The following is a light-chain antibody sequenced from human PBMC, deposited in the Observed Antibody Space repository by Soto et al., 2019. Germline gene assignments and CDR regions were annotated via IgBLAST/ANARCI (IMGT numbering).Light chain of an antibody. J-gene: IGLJ1*01. Sequence: QSALTQPASVSGSPGQSITISCTGTSSDIGGYKYVSWYQQHPGKAPKLMIYEVTYRPSGVSDRFSGSKSGNTASLTVSGLQAEDEADYYCSSYTSSGTRYVFGTGTKVTVL. CDR1: SSDIGGYKY. CDR3: SSYTSSGTRYV. V-gene: IGLV2-14*01. CDR2: EVT.